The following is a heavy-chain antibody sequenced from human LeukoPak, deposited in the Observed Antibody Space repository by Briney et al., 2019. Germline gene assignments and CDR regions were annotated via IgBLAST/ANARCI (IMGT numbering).Heavy chain of an antibody. CDR1: AGSISSYS. CDR3: ARGQTDSYYNYMDV. D-gene: IGHD1-14*01. Sequence: PSETLSLTCPVSAGSISSYSWSWIRQPAGKGLEWIGRIYSSGSTNYNPSLKSRVTMSIDTSKNQFSLNLRSVTAADTAVYYCARGQTDSYYNYMDVWGKGTRSPSP. V-gene: IGHV4-4*07. J-gene: IGHJ6*03. CDR2: IYSSGST.